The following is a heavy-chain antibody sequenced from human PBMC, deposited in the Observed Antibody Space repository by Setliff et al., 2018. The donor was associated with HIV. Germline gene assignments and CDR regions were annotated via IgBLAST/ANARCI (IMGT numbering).Heavy chain of an antibody. CDR3: ARGSRRSTMGTFDAFDI. D-gene: IGHD2-2*01. CDR2: INQDGSEE. Sequence: GESLKISCAASGFNFGIYWMHWVRQAPGKGLEWVANINQDGSEENYVDSVKGRFTISRDNADKSLFLHINILRAEDTAVYFCARGSRRSTMGTFDAFDIWGQGAMVTVSS. J-gene: IGHJ3*02. CDR1: GFNFGIYW. V-gene: IGHV3-7*01.